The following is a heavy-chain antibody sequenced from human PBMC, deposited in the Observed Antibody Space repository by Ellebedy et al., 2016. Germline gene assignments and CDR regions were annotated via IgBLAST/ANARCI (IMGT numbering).Heavy chain of an antibody. CDR3: RQGHYFDQ. CDR1: GFTFSSYA. Sequence: GESLKISXAASGFTFSSYAMSWVRQAPGKGLEWVSAISGSGGSTYYADSVKGRFTISRDDSKNTLYLQMNNLRVEDTALYYCRQGHYFDQWGQGALVTVSS. CDR2: ISGSGGST. V-gene: IGHV3-23*01. J-gene: IGHJ4*02.